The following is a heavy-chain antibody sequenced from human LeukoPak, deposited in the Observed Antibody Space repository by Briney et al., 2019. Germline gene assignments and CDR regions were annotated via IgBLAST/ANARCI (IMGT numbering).Heavy chain of an antibody. V-gene: IGHV3-11*01. CDR3: ARGPHYDSSGYYYGWFDP. CDR1: GFTFCDNN. D-gene: IGHD3-22*01. CDR2: ISSSGSTI. Sequence: GGSLRLSCAASGFTFCDNNMSWIPQGPGKGREWVSYISSSGSTIYYADPVKGRFTISRDNAKTSLYLQMNSLRAEDTAVYYCARGPHYDSSGYYYGWFDPWGQGTLVTVSS. J-gene: IGHJ5*02.